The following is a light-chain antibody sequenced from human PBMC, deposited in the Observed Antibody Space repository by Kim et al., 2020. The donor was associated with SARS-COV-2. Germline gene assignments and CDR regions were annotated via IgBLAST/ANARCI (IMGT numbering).Light chain of an antibody. V-gene: IGLV3-1*01. CDR3: QAWDSSTVV. J-gene: IGLJ2*01. CDR2: QDN. CDR1: KLGDKY. Sequence: SYELTQPPSVSVSPGQTASITCSGDKLGDKYTCWYQQKPGQSPVLVIYQDNKRPSGIPERFSGSNSGNTATLTISGTQAMDEADYFCQAWDSSTVVFFGG.